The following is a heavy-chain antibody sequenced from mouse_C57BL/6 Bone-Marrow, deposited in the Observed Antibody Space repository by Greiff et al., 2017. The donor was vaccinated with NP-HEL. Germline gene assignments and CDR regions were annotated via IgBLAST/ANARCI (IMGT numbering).Heavy chain of an antibody. CDR2: IYPGSGST. Sequence: QVQLQQPGAELVKPGASVKMSCKASGYTFTSYWITWVKQRPGQGLEWIGEIYPGSGSTNYNEKFKSKATLTVDTSSSTAYMQLSSLTSEDSAVYDWAREESNYLYYFDYWGQGTTLTVSS. CDR3: AREESNYLYYFDY. CDR1: GYTFTSYW. D-gene: IGHD2-5*01. J-gene: IGHJ2*01. V-gene: IGHV1-55*01.